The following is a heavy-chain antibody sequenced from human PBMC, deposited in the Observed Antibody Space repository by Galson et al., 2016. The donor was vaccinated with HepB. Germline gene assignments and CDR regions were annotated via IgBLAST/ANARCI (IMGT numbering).Heavy chain of an antibody. Sequence: SLRLSCAASGFTFGGYWMSWVRQAPGKGLEWVANINQDGSDKYYVDSVKGRFTISRDNAKRSLYLQMNSVRVDDTAVYYCARGVHTAVPGDNWFDPWGQGTLVTVSS. D-gene: IGHD6-19*01. CDR1: GFTFGGYW. CDR2: INQDGSDK. V-gene: IGHV3-7*03. CDR3: ARGVHTAVPGDNWFDP. J-gene: IGHJ5*02.